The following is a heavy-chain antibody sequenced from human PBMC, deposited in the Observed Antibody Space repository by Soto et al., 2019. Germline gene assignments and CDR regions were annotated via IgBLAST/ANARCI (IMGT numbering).Heavy chain of an antibody. CDR1: GFTFSSYA. CDR3: AKELRYFDWLSESFDY. J-gene: IGHJ4*02. D-gene: IGHD3-9*01. CDR2: ISGSGGST. Sequence: GGSLRLSCAASGFTFSSYAMSWVRQAPGKGLEWVSAISGSGGSTYYADSVKGRITISRDNSKNTLYLQMNSLRAEDTVVYYCAKELRYFDWLSESFDYWGQGTLVTVSS. V-gene: IGHV3-23*01.